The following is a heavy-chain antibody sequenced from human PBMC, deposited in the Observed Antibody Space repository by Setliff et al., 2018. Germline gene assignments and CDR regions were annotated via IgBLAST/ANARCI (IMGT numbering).Heavy chain of an antibody. J-gene: IGHJ5*02. Sequence: SGPTLVNPTQTLTLTCTFSGFSLDTTGEGVGWIRQPPGKALEWLALVYWDGDQRYSPSLNSRLSITKDSSKSQVFLTMTNMDPVDTATYYCALRRGNEWHLVRWFDPWGPGIQVTVSS. CDR1: GFSLDTTGEG. D-gene: IGHD6-6*01. V-gene: IGHV2-5*02. CDR2: VYWDGDQ. CDR3: ALRRGNEWHLVRWFDP.